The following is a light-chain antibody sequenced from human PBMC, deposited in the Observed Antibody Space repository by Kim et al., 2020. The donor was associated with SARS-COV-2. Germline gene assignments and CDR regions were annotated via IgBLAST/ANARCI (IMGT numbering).Light chain of an antibody. CDR3: QQYNNWPPKFT. V-gene: IGKV3-15*01. Sequence: PGERATLACRASQSVSSNLAWYQQKPGQAPRRLIYGASTRTTGIPARFSGSGSGTEFTLTISSLQSEDFAVYYCQQYNNWPPKFTFGPGTKVDIK. CDR2: GAS. CDR1: QSVSSN. J-gene: IGKJ3*01.